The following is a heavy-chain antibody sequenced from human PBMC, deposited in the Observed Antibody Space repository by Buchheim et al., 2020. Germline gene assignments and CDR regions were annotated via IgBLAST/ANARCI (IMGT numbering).Heavy chain of an antibody. D-gene: IGHD3-9*01. CDR3: ARVPFTYYDILTGYYSYYYYGMDV. Sequence: EVQLVESGGGLVQPGGSLRLSCAASGFTFSSYWMSWVRQAPGKGLEWVANIKQDGSEKYYVDSVKGRCTLSRDKPKNSLYMQMNSLRAEDTAVYYCARVPFTYYDILTGYYSYYYYGMDVWGQGTT. CDR2: IKQDGSEK. V-gene: IGHV3-7*01. J-gene: IGHJ6*02. CDR1: GFTFSSYW.